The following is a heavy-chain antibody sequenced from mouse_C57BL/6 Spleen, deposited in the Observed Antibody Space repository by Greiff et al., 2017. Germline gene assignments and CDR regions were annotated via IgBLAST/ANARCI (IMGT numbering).Heavy chain of an antibody. Sequence: VQLQQPGAELVKPGASVKLSCKASGYTFTSYWMHWVKQRPGQGLEWIGMIHPNSGSTNYNEKFKSKATLTVDKSSSTAYMQLSSLTSEDSAVYYCARSGAYYDYPWFAYWGQGTLVTVSA. J-gene: IGHJ3*01. D-gene: IGHD2-4*01. CDR1: GYTFTSYW. CDR2: IHPNSGST. V-gene: IGHV1-64*01. CDR3: ARSGAYYDYPWFAY.